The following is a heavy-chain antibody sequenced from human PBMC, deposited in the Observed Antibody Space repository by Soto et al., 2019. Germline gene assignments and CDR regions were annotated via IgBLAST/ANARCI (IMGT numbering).Heavy chain of an antibody. Sequence: SETLSLTCSVSGDSLHSYYWSWIRQPPGKGLEWVGYIYYAGSTTYNPSLKSRVTISLDTSKNQFSLELTSVTAADTAVYYCARLGGYYQALSAWGQGILVTVS. J-gene: IGHJ5*02. CDR2: IYYAGST. D-gene: IGHD3-3*01. CDR1: GDSLHSYY. CDR3: ARLGGYYQALSA. V-gene: IGHV4-59*08.